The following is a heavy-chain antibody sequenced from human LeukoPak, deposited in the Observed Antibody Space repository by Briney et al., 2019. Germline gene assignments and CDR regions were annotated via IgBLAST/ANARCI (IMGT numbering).Heavy chain of an antibody. CDR2: ISAYNGNT. CDR1: GYTFTSYG. V-gene: IGHV1-18*01. CDR3: FSMATIITGSFDY. D-gene: IGHD5-24*01. Sequence: ASVKVSCKASGYTFTSYGISWVRQAPGQGLEWMGWISAYNGNTNYAQKLQGRVAMTTDTSTSTAYMELRSLRSEDTAVYYCFSMATIITGSFDYWGQGTLVTVSS. J-gene: IGHJ4*02.